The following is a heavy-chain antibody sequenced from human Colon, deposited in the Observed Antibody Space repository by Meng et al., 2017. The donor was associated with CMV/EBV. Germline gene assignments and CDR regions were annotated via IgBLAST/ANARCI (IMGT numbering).Heavy chain of an antibody. CDR2: ITSSGSTI. CDR3: ARGSGVYYYGMDV. V-gene: IGHV3-48*03. Sequence: GESLKISCAASGFTLNYYEMNWVRQAPGKGLEWVSYITSSGSTIYNADSVKGRFTISRDNAKNSLYLQMNSLRAEDTAVYYCARGSGVYYYGMDVWGQGTTVTVSS. CDR1: GFTLNYYE. J-gene: IGHJ6*02. D-gene: IGHD3-10*01.